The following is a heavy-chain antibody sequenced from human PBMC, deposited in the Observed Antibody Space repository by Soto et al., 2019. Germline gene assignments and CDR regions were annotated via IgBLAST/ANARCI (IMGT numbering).Heavy chain of an antibody. CDR3: ARDGFHYDILTGYYPTYGMDV. J-gene: IGHJ6*02. D-gene: IGHD3-9*01. V-gene: IGHV3-21*01. Sequence: EVQLVESGGGLVKPGGSLRLSCAASGFTFSSYSMNWVRQAPGKGLEWVSSISSSSSYIYYADSVKGRFTISRDNAKNSLYLQMNSLRAEDTAVYYCARDGFHYDILTGYYPTYGMDVWGQGTTVTVSS. CDR1: GFTFSSYS. CDR2: ISSSSSYI.